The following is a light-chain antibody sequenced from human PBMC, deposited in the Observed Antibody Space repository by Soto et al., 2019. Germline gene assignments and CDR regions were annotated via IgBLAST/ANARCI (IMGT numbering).Light chain of an antibody. CDR3: QQYIDWPPVT. J-gene: IGKJ1*01. Sequence: EIVVTQSPATLSVSPGARVTLSCRASQSVSSSLAWYQQRPGQAPRLLIYDTSTRAAGISARFSGSGSGTEFTLTISSLQSEDFAVYYCQQYIDWPPVTFGQGTAVEIK. V-gene: IGKV3-15*01. CDR2: DTS. CDR1: QSVSSS.